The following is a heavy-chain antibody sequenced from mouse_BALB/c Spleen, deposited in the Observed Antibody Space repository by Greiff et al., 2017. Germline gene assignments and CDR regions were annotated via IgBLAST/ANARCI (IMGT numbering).Heavy chain of an antibody. CDR3: APSITTVVDRFAY. CDR1: GYTFTSYV. Sequence: EVKLMESGPELVKPGASVKMSCKASGYTFTSYVMHWVKQKPGQGLEWIGYINPYNDGTKYNEKFKGKATLTSDKSSSTAYMELSSLTSEDSAVYYCAPSITTVVDRFAYWGQGTLVTVSA. V-gene: IGHV1-14*01. J-gene: IGHJ3*01. CDR2: INPYNDGT. D-gene: IGHD1-1*01.